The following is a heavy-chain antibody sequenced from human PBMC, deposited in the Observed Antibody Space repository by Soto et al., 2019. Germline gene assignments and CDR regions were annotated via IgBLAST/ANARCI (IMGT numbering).Heavy chain of an antibody. CDR2: ISYDGNNR. J-gene: IGHJ4*02. D-gene: IGHD2-21*01. Sequence: QVQLVESGGGVVQPGRSLRVSCAASGFTFSDYGIYWVRQAPDKGLEWVALISYDGNNREYGDSVKGRFTISRDNSKNTLYLQMNSLRVEDTAVYYCTFGDNAFDYWGQGTLVTVSS. CDR3: TFGDNAFDY. V-gene: IGHV3-30*03. CDR1: GFTFSDYG.